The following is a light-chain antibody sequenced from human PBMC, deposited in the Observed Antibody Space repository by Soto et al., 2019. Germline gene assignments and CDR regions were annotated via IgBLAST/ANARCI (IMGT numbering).Light chain of an antibody. Sequence: QSALTQPPSASGSPGQSVTISCTGTSSDVGGYNYVSWYQQHPGKAPNLMIYDVSKRPSGVPARFSGSKSGNTASLTVSGVEAEDEAAYYCSSYAGSNSYVFGTGTKVTVL. J-gene: IGLJ1*01. CDR3: SSYAGSNSYV. V-gene: IGLV2-8*01. CDR1: SSDVGGYNY. CDR2: DVS.